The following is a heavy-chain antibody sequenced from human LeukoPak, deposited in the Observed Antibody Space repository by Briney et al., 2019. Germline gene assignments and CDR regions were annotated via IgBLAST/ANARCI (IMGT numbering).Heavy chain of an antibody. CDR3: AKERLPSGYSFLTDY. D-gene: IGHD5-18*01. CDR1: GFTFNSYG. CDR2: ISYDGPNK. V-gene: IGHV3-30*18. Sequence: GGSLRLSCAASGFTFNSYGMHWVRQAPGKGLEWVAVISYDGPNKYYADSVKGRFTISRDDSKSTLYLQMNSLRPEDTAVYYCAKERLPSGYSFLTDYWGQGTLVTVSS. J-gene: IGHJ4*02.